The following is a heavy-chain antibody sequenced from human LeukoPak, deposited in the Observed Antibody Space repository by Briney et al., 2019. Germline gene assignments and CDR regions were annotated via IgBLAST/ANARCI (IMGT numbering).Heavy chain of an antibody. CDR3: TSWIITFGGVPKRDY. CDR1: GFTFSSYA. CDR2: ISYDGSNK. Sequence: GRSLRLSCAASGFTFSSYAMHWVRQAPGKGLEWVAVISYDGSNKYYADSVKGRFTISRDNSKNTLYLQMNSLRAEDTAVYYCTSWIITFGGVPKRDYWGQGTLVTVSS. D-gene: IGHD3-16*01. V-gene: IGHV3-30-3*01. J-gene: IGHJ4*02.